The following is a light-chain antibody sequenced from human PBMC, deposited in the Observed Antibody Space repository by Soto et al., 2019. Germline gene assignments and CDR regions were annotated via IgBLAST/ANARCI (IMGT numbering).Light chain of an antibody. CDR3: QQYGSSAT. V-gene: IGKV3-20*01. J-gene: IGKJ4*01. Sequence: ETVLTQSPDTLSLSPGERATLSCRASQSVTSDYLAWYQQKAGQAPRLLIYGASSRATGIPDRFCGSGAGTDFSLTSSRLEPEDSAFYYSQQYGSSATFGGGTKVE. CDR2: GAS. CDR1: QSVTSDY.